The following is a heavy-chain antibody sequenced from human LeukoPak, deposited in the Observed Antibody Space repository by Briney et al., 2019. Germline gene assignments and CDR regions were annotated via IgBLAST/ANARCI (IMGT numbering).Heavy chain of an antibody. D-gene: IGHD1-1*01. J-gene: IGHJ4*02. CDR2: IYSSGST. CDR3: ARVGDWNELVY. Sequence: SETLSLICTVSGGSISGYYWSWIRQPPGKGLEWIGYIYSSGSTNYNHSLKSRVNILVDTSKNQFSLKLSSVTAADTAVYYCARVGDWNELVYCGQGTLVTVSS. V-gene: IGHV4-59*01. CDR1: GGSISGYY.